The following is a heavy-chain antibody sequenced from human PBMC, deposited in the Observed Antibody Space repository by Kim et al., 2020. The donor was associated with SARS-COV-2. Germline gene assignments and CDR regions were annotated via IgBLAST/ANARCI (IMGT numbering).Heavy chain of an antibody. V-gene: IGHV4-39*01. CDR3: ARQGVGATGGRWFDP. D-gene: IGHD1-26*01. CDR2: IYYSGST. CDR1: GGSISSSSYY. Sequence: SETLSLTCTVSGGSISSSSYYWGWIRQPPGKGLEWIGSIYYSGSTYYNPSLKSRVTISVDTSKNQFSLKLSSVTAADTAVYYCARQGVGATGGRWFDPWGQGTLVTVSS. J-gene: IGHJ5*02.